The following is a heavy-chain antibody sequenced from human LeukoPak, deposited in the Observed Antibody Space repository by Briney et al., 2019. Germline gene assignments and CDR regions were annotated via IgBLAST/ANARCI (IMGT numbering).Heavy chain of an antibody. V-gene: IGHV3-7*01. CDR2: IKQDGSEK. CDR3: ARDPLWFGESVDY. J-gene: IGHJ4*02. D-gene: IGHD3-10*01. CDR1: GLNFNNAW. Sequence: GGSLRLSCEVSGLNFNNAWMSWVRQAPGKGLEWVANIKQDGSEKYYVDSVKGRFTISRDNAKNSLYLQMNSLRAEDTAVYYCARDPLWFGESVDYWGQGTLVTVSS.